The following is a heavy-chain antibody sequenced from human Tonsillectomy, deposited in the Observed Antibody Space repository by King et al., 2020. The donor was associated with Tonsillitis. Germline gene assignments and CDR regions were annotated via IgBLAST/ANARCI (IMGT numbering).Heavy chain of an antibody. CDR3: TTDLTYYFDISGYYTTPRFEYFQH. CDR1: GFTFSNAW. Sequence: VQLVESGGGLVKPGGSLRLSCAASGFTFSNAWMSWVRQAPGKGLEWVGRIKSKTDGGTTDYAAPVKGRFTISGDDSKNTQYLQMNSLKTEDKAVYYSTTDLTYYFDISGYYTTPRFEYFQHWGQGTLVTVSS. D-gene: IGHD3-22*01. J-gene: IGHJ1*01. V-gene: IGHV3-15*01. CDR2: IKSKTDGGTT.